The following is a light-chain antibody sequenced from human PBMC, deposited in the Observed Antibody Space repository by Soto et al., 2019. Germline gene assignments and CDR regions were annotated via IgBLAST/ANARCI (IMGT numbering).Light chain of an antibody. Sequence: AIRMTQSPSTFSASTGDRVTITCRSSQGSRRYLAWYQQKPGKAPKLLIYAASTLESGVPSRFSGSGSGTDFTLTISCLQSEDFANYYCQQYYSYPRTFGQGTKVEIK. V-gene: IGKV1-8*01. CDR3: QQYYSYPRT. CDR1: QGSRRY. J-gene: IGKJ1*01. CDR2: AAS.